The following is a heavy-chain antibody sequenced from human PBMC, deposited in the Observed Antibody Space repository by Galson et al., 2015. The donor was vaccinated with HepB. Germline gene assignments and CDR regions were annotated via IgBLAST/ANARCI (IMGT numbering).Heavy chain of an antibody. CDR2: ISSSSSYI. D-gene: IGHD3-16*01. CDR3: ARSVARTTEYYYYYGMDV. J-gene: IGHJ6*02. V-gene: IGHV3-21*01. CDR1: GFTFSSYS. Sequence: SLRLSCAASGFTFSSYSMNWVRQAPGKGLEWVSSISSSSSYIYYADSVKGRFTISRDNAKNSLYLQMNSLRAEDTAVYYCARSVARTTEYYYYYGMDVWGQGTTVTVSS.